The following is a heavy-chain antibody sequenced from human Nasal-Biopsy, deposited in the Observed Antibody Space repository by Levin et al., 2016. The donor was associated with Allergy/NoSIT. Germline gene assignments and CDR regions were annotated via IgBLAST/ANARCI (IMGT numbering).Heavy chain of an antibody. CDR2: IDEDGRET. CDR3: ARDVGYCRGGSCYGNWFDP. J-gene: IGHJ5*02. Sequence: GESLKISCAASGFSFSTSWMSWVRQVPGKGLEWVANIDEDGRETKYVDSVKGRFIVSRDNSKNALFLQMNSLRVDDTAVYYCARDVGYCRGGSCYGNWFDPWGQGTLVTVSS. CDR1: GFSFSTSW. D-gene: IGHD2-15*01. V-gene: IGHV3-7*05.